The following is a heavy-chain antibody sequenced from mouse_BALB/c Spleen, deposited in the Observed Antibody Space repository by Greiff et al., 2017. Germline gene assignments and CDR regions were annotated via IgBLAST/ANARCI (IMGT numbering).Heavy chain of an antibody. CDR3: VRSTMIYWYCDV. V-gene: IGHV10-1*02. J-gene: IGHJ1*01. CDR2: IRSKSNNYAT. D-gene: IGHD2-4*01. Sequence: EVMLVESGGGLVQPKGSLKLSCAASGFTFNTYAMNWVRQAPGKGLEWVARIRSKSNNYATYYADSVKDRFTISRDDSQSMLYLQMNNLKTEDTAMYYCVRSTMIYWYCDVWGAGTTVTVSS. CDR1: GFTFNTYA.